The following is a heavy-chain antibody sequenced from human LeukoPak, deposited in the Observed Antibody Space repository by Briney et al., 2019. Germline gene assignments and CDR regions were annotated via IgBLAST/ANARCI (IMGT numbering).Heavy chain of an antibody. D-gene: IGHD6-19*01. CDR1: GGSISNHY. CDR2: IYSSGSA. Sequence: SETLSLTCTVSGGSISNHYWSWVRQPAGKGLEWIGRIYSSGSANYSPSLKSRVSMSIDTSTNYFSLNLTSVTAADTALYFCARDVRYATGWSTPESWGQGTLVTVSS. J-gene: IGHJ5*02. CDR3: ARDVRYATGWSTPES. V-gene: IGHV4-4*07.